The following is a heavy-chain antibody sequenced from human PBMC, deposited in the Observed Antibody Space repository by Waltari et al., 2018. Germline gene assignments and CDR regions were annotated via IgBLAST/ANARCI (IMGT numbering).Heavy chain of an antibody. J-gene: IGHJ5*02. V-gene: IGHV1-2*06. Sequence: QVQLVQSGAEVKKPGASVKVSCKASGYTFTGYYMHWVRQAPGQGLEWMGRINPNSGGTNYAQKFQGRVTMTRDTSISTAYMELSRLRSDDTAVYYCARDGRDFGVVIPSWFDPWGQGTLVTVSS. CDR2: INPNSGGT. CDR3: ARDGRDFGVVIPSWFDP. CDR1: GYTFTGYY. D-gene: IGHD3-3*01.